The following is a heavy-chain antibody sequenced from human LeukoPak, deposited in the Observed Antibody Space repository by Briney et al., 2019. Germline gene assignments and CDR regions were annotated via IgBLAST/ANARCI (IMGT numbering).Heavy chain of an antibody. CDR3: ARVRQLRYCSSTSCLNHNWFDP. CDR1: SGSISSYY. Sequence: SETLSLTCTVSSGSISSYYWSWIRQPAGKGLEWIGRIYTSGSTNYNPSLKSRVTMSVDTSKNQFSLKLSSVTAADTAVYYGARVRQLRYCSSTSCLNHNWFDPWGQGTLVTVSS. D-gene: IGHD2-2*01. J-gene: IGHJ5*02. CDR2: IYTSGST. V-gene: IGHV4-4*07.